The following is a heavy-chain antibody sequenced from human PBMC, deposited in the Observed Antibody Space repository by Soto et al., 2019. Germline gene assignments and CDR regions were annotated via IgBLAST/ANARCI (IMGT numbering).Heavy chain of an antibody. J-gene: IGHJ4*02. V-gene: IGHV4-30-2*01. D-gene: IGHD4-17*01. CDR2: IYHSGST. Sequence: QLQLQESGSGLVKPSQTLSLTCAVSGGSIGSGGYSWSWIRQPPGKGLEWIGYIYHSGSTYYNPSLKSRVTISLDRSKKQFSLKLSSVTAAETAVYYCARGMTTVTTLDYWGQGTLVTVSS. CDR3: ARGMTTVTTLDY. CDR1: GGSIGSGGYS.